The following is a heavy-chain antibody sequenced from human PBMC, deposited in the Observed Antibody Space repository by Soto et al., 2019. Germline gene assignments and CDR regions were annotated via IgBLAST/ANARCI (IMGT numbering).Heavy chain of an antibody. V-gene: IGHV4-39*01. D-gene: IGHD3-10*01. J-gene: IGHJ6*02. CDR1: GGSISSSCYY. CDR2: IYYSGST. Sequence: SGTLSLTRTVSGGSISSSCYYWGWVRPPPGKGLEWIGSIYYSGSTYYNPSLKSRVTISVDTSKNQFSLKLSSVTAADTAVYYCARQYYYGSGSYYYGMDVWGQGTTVTVSS. CDR3: ARQYYYGSGSYYYGMDV.